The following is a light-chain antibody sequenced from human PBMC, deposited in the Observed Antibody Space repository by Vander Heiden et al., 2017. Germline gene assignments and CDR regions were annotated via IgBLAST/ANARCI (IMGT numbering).Light chain of an antibody. J-gene: IGLJ1*01. CDR2: EVS. V-gene: IGLV2-14*01. CDR1: SSDIGDHDH. Sequence: QSALTQPASVTGAPGRSSTSSYTGTSSDIGDHDHVSWYQQHPGKVPKVIIYEVSKRPSGVSNRFSGSKSGNTASLTISGLQAEDDADYYCCSYTRSSTLVFGTGTKVTAL. CDR3: CSYTRSSTLV.